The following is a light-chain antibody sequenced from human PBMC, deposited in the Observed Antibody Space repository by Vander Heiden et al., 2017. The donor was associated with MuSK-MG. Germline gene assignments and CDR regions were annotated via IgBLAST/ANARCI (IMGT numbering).Light chain of an antibody. CDR3: QQDVNSPRT. CDR2: GAS. Sequence: EIALTQSPVTLSLSPGEGATLSCRASQSLSNNYLAWYQQKPGQAPRLLIYGASNRATGIPDRFSGSGSGTDFTLTISRLDPEDIAVYFCQQDVNSPRTFGQGTKVAV. J-gene: IGKJ1*01. V-gene: IGKV3-20*01. CDR1: QSLSNNY.